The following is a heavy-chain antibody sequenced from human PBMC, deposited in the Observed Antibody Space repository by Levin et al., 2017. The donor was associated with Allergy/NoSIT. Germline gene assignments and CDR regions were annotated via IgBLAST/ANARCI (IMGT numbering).Heavy chain of an antibody. CDR1: GFTFSSYA. CDR3: ARGGGLSSGWTDAFDI. Sequence: GGSLRLSCAASGFTFSSYAMHWVRQAPGKGLEWVAVISYDGSNKYYADSVKGRFTISRDNSKNTLYLQMNSLRAEDTAVYYCARGGGLSSGWTDAFDIWGQGTMVTVSS. J-gene: IGHJ3*02. D-gene: IGHD6-19*01. CDR2: ISYDGSNK. V-gene: IGHV3-30-3*01.